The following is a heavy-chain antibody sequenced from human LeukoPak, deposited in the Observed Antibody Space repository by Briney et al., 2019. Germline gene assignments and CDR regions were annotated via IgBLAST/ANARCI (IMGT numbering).Heavy chain of an antibody. CDR3: ARGNYASTGPGALDI. CDR2: MYSGGST. V-gene: IGHV3-53*01. Sequence: PGGSLRLSCAASGFTVSNNYMSWVRQAPGKGLEWVSVMYSGGSTNYADSVKGRFIISRDDSENILDLQMNSLKAEDTAVYYCARGNYASTGPGALDIWGQGTMVTVSS. D-gene: IGHD3-22*01. J-gene: IGHJ3*02. CDR1: GFTVSNNY.